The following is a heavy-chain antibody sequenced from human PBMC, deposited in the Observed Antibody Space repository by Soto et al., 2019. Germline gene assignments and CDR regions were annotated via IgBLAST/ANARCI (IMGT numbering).Heavy chain of an antibody. D-gene: IGHD2-2*01. CDR2: IIPIFGTA. J-gene: IGHJ5*02. CDR1: GGTFSSYA. V-gene: IGHV1-69*13. CDR3: ARSKYQLLYYWFDP. Sequence: ASVKVSCKASGGTFSSYAISWVRQAPGQGLEWMGGIIPIFGTANYAQKFQGRVTITADESTSTAYMELSSLRSEDTAVYYCARSKYQLLYYWFDPWGQGTLVTVSS.